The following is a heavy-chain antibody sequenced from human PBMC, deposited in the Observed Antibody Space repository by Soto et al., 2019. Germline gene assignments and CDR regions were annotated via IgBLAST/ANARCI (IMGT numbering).Heavy chain of an antibody. Sequence: PSETLSLTCAVSGVSVTNDDYYWTWMRQSPGKGLEWIGNIYYTETTNYNPSLNSRLSISIDTSRNQFSLQLTSVTAADTAIYYCARQRRGGYWFDPWGQGTLVTVSS. J-gene: IGHJ5*02. CDR1: GVSVTNDDYY. V-gene: IGHV4-30-4*01. CDR3: ARQRRGGYWFDP. CDR2: IYYTETT.